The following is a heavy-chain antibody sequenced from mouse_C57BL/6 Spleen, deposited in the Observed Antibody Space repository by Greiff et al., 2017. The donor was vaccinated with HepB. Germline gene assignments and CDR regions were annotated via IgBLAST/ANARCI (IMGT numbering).Heavy chain of an antibody. CDR3: ARNPLTGTNYAMDY. D-gene: IGHD4-1*01. J-gene: IGHJ4*01. CDR2: INPYNGGT. V-gene: IGHV1-19*01. CDR1: GYTFTDYY. Sequence: VQLQQSGPVLVKPGASVKMSCKASGYTFTDYYMNWVKQSHGKSLEWIGVINPYNGGTSYNQKFKGKATLTVDKSSSTAYMELNSLTSEDSAVYYCARNPLTGTNYAMDYWGQGTSVTVSS.